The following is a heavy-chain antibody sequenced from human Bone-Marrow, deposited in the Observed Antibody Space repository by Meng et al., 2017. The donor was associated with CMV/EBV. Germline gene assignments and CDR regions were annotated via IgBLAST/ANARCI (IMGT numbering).Heavy chain of an antibody. J-gene: IGHJ3*02. CDR2: IDWDDDK. CDR3: ERLGGDLVVRAARDAFDI. CDR1: WLSIRSSGMR. Sequence: SGPTLVNPTQTLSLTCTFSWLSIRSSGMRVSWTRQPPGKALEWLARIDWDDDKFNSTSLKIRLHIFKENSKNKAVLTMTNRYPVDTATYCCERLGGDLVVRAARDAFDIWGQGTMVTVSS. V-gene: IGHV2-70D*14. D-gene: IGHD2-2*01.